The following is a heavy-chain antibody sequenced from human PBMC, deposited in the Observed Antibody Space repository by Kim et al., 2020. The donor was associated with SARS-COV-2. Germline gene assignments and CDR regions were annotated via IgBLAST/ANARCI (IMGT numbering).Heavy chain of an antibody. CDR3: AREGLIHTSLDY. V-gene: IGHV1-69*01. J-gene: IGHJ4*02. D-gene: IGHD2-2*01. Sequence: NYAQNVQGRVTITAHESTGTAYMELSSLRSEDTAVYYCAREGLIHTSLDYWGQGTLVTVSS.